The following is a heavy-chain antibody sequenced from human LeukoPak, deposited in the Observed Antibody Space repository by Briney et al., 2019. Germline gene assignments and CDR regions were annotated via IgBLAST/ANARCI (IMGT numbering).Heavy chain of an antibody. Sequence: SETLSLTCTVSDGSLSRGTFYWGWLRQPPGKGLEWVANFYDSESTYYNPSLKSRVTISADTSKNRFSLNLGSVTAADTAVYYCVGGPGNYSYHCMDVWGNGTTVTVSS. CDR2: FYDSEST. J-gene: IGHJ6*03. V-gene: IGHV4-39*01. CDR3: VGGPGNYSYHCMDV. CDR1: DGSLSRGTFY.